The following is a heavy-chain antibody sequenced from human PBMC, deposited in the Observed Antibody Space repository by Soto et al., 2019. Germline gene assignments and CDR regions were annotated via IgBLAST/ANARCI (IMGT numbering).Heavy chain of an antibody. CDR3: ARAPGPYYSDSSGYYYHPATDYYGMDV. Sequence: ASVKVSCKASGYTFTGYYMHWVRQAPGQGLEWMGWVNPNSGGTNYAQKFQGSVTMTRDTSISTAYMELSRLRSDDTAVHYCARAPGPYYSDSSGYYYHPATDYYGMDVWGQGTTVTVS. CDR1: GYTFTGYY. J-gene: IGHJ6*02. D-gene: IGHD3-22*01. V-gene: IGHV1-2*02. CDR2: VNPNSGGT.